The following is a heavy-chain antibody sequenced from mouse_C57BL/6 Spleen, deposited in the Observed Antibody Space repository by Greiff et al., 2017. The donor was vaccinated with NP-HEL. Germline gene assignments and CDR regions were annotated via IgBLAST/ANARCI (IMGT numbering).Heavy chain of an antibody. CDR3: AIKDGNYGAHFDY. CDR2: IHPSDSDT. J-gene: IGHJ2*01. Sequence: QVQLQQPGAELVKPGASVKVSCKASGYTFTSYWMHWVKQRPGQGLEWIGRIHPSDSDTNYNQKFKGKAKLTVDKSSSTAYMQLSSLTSEDSAVYNCAIKDGNYGAHFDYWGQGTTLTVSS. V-gene: IGHV1-74*01. D-gene: IGHD2-1*01. CDR1: GYTFTSYW.